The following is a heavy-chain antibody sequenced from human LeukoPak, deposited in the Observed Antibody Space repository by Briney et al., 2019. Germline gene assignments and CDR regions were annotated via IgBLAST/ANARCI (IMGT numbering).Heavy chain of an antibody. V-gene: IGHV3-33*08. CDR2: IWSDGSNK. J-gene: IGHJ6*02. Sequence: PGGSLRLSCAASGFTFSSYWMSWVRQAPGKGLEWVAVIWSDGSNKYYADSVKGRFTISRDNAKNSLYLQMNSLRAEDTAVYYCARTVVTPKYYYYGMDVWGQGTTVTVSS. CDR3: ARTVVTPKYYYYGMDV. CDR1: GFTFSSYW. D-gene: IGHD4-23*01.